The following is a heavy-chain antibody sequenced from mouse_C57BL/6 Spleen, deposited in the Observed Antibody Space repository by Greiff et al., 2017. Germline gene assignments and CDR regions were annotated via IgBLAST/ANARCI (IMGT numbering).Heavy chain of an antibody. CDR2: ISSGGSYT. Sequence: EVMLVESGGDLVKPGGSLKLSCAASGFTFSSYGMSWVRQTPDKRLEWVATISSGGSYTYYPDSVKGRFTISRDNAKNTLYLQMSSLKAEDTAMYYCARHSLTGAWFAYWGQGTLVTVS. CDR1: GFTFSSYG. V-gene: IGHV5-6*02. CDR3: ARHSLTGAWFAY. D-gene: IGHD4-1*01. J-gene: IGHJ3*01.